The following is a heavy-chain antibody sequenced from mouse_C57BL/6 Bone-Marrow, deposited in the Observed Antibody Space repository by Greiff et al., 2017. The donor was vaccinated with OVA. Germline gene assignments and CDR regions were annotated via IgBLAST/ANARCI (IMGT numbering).Heavy chain of an antibody. Sequence: EVMLVESGGGLVQPGGSMKLSCAASGFTFSDAWMDWVRQSPEKGLEWVAEIRNKANNHATYYAESVKGRFTISRDDSKSSVYLQMNSLRAEDTGIDDCTGYGRSYWYFDVWGTGTTVTVSS. D-gene: IGHD1-1*01. J-gene: IGHJ1*03. CDR3: TGYGRSYWYFDV. CDR1: GFTFSDAW. V-gene: IGHV6-6*01. CDR2: IRNKANNHAT.